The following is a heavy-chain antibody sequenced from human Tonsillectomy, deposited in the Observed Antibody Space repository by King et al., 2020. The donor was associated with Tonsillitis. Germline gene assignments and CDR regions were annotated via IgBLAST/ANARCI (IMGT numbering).Heavy chain of an antibody. CDR1: GYTFTSYD. V-gene: IGHV1-8*01. CDR3: ARSPSYVWGSSTSGGMDV. Sequence: VQLVESGAEVKKPGASVKVSCKASGYTFTSYDINWVRQATGQGLEWMGWMNPNSGNTGYAQKFQGRVTMTRNTSISTAYMELSSLGAEDTDVYSCARSPSYVWGSSTSGGMDVWGQGTTVTVSS. J-gene: IGHJ6*02. CDR2: MNPNSGNT. D-gene: IGHD3-16*01.